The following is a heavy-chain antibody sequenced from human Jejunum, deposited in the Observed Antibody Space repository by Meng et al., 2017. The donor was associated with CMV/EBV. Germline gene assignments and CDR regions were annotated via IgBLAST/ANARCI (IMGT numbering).Heavy chain of an antibody. Sequence: SGYTFTSYDINWVRQDPGQGLEWMGRIIPVIGIANYEKKFQGRVTITADKSTSTAYMELSSLKSEDTAIYYCATVTSFYDYSMDVWGQGTTVTVSS. CDR2: IIPVIGIA. J-gene: IGHJ6*02. D-gene: IGHD2-21*02. V-gene: IGHV1-69*04. CDR3: ATVTSFYDYSMDV. CDR1: GYTFTSYD.